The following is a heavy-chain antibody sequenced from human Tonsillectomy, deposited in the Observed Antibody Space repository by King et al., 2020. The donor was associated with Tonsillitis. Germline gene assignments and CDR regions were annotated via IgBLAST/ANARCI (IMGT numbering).Heavy chain of an antibody. J-gene: IGHJ2*01. CDR2: IYPGDSDT. CDR1: GYRFTNYW. Sequence: VQLVQSGAEVKKTGESLKISCQGSGYRFTNYWIGWVRQMPGKDLEWVGFIYPGDSDTRYSPSFQGQVTISADKSIGTAYLQWRSLKASDTAIYYCARFVFGIDLRAGYLDLWGRGTLVTVSS. D-gene: IGHD1-14*01. V-gene: IGHV5-51*01. CDR3: ARFVFGIDLRAGYLDL.